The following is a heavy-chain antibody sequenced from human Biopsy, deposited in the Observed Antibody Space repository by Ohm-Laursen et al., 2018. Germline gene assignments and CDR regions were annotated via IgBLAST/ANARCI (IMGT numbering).Heavy chain of an antibody. CDR2: INHSGRT. D-gene: IGHD3-22*01. J-gene: IGHJ6*02. CDR3: VRGVDYYDPYHYYALDV. V-gene: IGHV4-34*01. Sequence: SDTLSLTCAVYGESFNGYYWSWIRQTPGKGLEWIGEINHSGRTNYNPSLKSRVTISVDTSKSQFSLKVRSVTAADTAVYYCVRGVDYYDPYHYYALDVWGQGTPVTVSS. CDR1: GESFNGYY.